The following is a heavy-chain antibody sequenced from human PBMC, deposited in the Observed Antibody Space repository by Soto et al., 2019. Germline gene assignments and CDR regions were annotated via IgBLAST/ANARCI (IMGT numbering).Heavy chain of an antibody. CDR1: GFTFSSFG. CDR3: ARGDREDIAVVIGVRPGEYGVDV. Sequence: GGSLRLSCAASGFTFSSFGMHWVRQAPGKGLEWVAIISYDGRNRYYADSVKGRFTISRDNSKNTLYLQMNSLRAEDTAVYYCARGDREDIAVVIGVRPGEYGVDVWGQGTTVTSP. D-gene: IGHD2-15*01. J-gene: IGHJ6*02. CDR2: ISYDGRNR. V-gene: IGHV3-30*03.